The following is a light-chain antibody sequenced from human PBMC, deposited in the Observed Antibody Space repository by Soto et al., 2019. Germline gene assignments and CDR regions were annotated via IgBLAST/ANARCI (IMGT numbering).Light chain of an antibody. CDR2: LNSDGSH. V-gene: IGLV4-69*01. CDR1: SGHSSYA. Sequence: QLVLTQSPSASASLGASVKLTCTLSSGHSSYAIAWHQQQPEKGPRYLMKLNSDGSHYKGDGIPDRFSGSSSGAERYLTISSLQSEDEADSYCQTWGTGIQVFGGGTKLTVL. CDR3: QTWGTGIQV. J-gene: IGLJ2*01.